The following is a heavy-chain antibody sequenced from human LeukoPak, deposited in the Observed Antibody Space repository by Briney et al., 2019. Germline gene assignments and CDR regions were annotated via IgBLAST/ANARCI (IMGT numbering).Heavy chain of an antibody. CDR1: GFNFSIYP. J-gene: IGHJ4*02. D-gene: IGHD4-23*01. CDR3: ARRAGGYSHPYDY. CDR2: ISGSGGST. V-gene: IGHV3-23*01. Sequence: PGGSLRLSCTTSGFNFSIYPMTWVRQAPGKGLEWVSAISGSGGSTYYADSVKGRFTISRDNSKNTLYLQMNSLRAEDTAVYYCARRAGGYSHPYDYWGQGILVTVSS.